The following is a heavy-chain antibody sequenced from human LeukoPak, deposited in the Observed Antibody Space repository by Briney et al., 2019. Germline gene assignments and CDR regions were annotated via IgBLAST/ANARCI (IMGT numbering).Heavy chain of an antibody. Sequence: GGSLRLFCAASGFIFSNYGFHWVRQAPGKGLEWVAVIWSDGNNKYYADSVKGRSTISRDNAKNTLYLQMNSLRAEDTAVYFCARCYYESSNWFDPWGQGTLVTVSS. CDR1: GFIFSNYG. D-gene: IGHD3-10*01. J-gene: IGHJ5*02. CDR3: ARCYYESSNWFDP. V-gene: IGHV3-33*01. CDR2: IWSDGNNK.